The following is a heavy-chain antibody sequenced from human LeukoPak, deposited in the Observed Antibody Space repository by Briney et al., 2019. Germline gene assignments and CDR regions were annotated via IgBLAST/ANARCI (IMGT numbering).Heavy chain of an antibody. D-gene: IGHD3-3*01. CDR3: ARARNYDFWSGYYIPFDY. CDR1: GGSFSGYY. CDR2: INHSGST. V-gene: IGHV4-34*01. J-gene: IGHJ4*02. Sequence: SETLSLTCAVYGGSFSGYYWGWIRQPPGKGLEWIGKINHSGSTNYNPSLKSRVTISVDTSKNQFSLKLSSVTAADTAVYYCARARNYDFWSGYYIPFDYWGQGTLVTVSS.